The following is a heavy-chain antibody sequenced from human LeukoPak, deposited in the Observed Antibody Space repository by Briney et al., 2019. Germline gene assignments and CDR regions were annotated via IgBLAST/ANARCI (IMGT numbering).Heavy chain of an antibody. V-gene: IGHV3-21*01. J-gene: IGHJ6*03. CDR1: GFTFSSYS. D-gene: IGHD3-10*01. CDR2: ISSSSSYI. Sequence: GGSLRLSCAASGFTFSSYSMNWVRQAPGKGLEWVSSISSSSSYIYYADSVKGRFTISRDNAKNSLYLQMNSLRAEDTAVYYCARGAVNPRVRGATGRQNYYYYYMDVWGKGTTVTVSS. CDR3: ARGAVNPRVRGATGRQNYYYYYMDV.